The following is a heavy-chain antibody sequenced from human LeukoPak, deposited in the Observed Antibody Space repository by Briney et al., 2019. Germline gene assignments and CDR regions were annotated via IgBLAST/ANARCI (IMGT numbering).Heavy chain of an antibody. CDR1: GYSFDSYA. D-gene: IGHD3-10*01. Sequence: ASVTVSCTAFGYSFDSYAISWVRQAPGQGLEWMGWINTNTGKPTYAQGFRGRLVFSLDTSVSTAYLQISGLKAEDTAVYFCARDFGGFDPWGQGTQVTVSS. V-gene: IGHV7-4-1*02. CDR2: INTNTGKP. CDR3: ARDFGGFDP. J-gene: IGHJ5*02.